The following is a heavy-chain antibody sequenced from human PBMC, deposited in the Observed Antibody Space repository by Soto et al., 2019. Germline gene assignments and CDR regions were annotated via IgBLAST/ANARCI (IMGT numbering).Heavy chain of an antibody. Sequence: EVQLVESGGGLLQPGGSLRLSCAASGFTFSRPWLHWVRQAPGEGLVWVSRINPDASDPKYADSVKGRLTISRDNAKSTLYLDMKSLRAEDTGVYYCARPKRMIYSAFDVWGQGTRVTVSS. CDR1: GFTFSRPW. CDR2: INPDASDP. CDR3: ARPKRMIYSAFDV. J-gene: IGHJ3*01. V-gene: IGHV3-74*03. D-gene: IGHD3-22*01.